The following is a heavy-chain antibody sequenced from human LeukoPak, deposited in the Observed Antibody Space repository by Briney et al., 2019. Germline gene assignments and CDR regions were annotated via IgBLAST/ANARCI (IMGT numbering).Heavy chain of an antibody. Sequence: GGSLRLSCAASGFTFSNVWMSWVRQVPGKGLEWVGRIRRKTDGGTTDYAAPVKGRFTISRDDSKNTLYLQMNSLKTEDTAVYYCTTRMDVWGQGTTVTVSS. J-gene: IGHJ6*02. CDR1: GFTFSNVW. CDR2: IRRKTDGGTT. CDR3: TTRMDV. V-gene: IGHV3-15*01.